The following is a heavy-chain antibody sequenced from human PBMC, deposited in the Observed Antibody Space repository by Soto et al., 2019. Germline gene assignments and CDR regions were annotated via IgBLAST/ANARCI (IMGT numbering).Heavy chain of an antibody. CDR1: GGTFSSYA. D-gene: IGHD2-21*01. CDR3: TRVRAEIATIRGLYYFEY. Sequence: QVQLVQSGAEVKKPGSSVKVSCKASGGTFSSYAISWVRQAPGQGLEWMGGIIPIFGTAHYAQTLQGRVTITEDKTTSTAYIELSSLRSEDTAVYYFTRVRAEIATIRGLYYFEYWGQGTLVTVSS. V-gene: IGHV1-69*06. CDR2: IIPIFGTA. J-gene: IGHJ4*02.